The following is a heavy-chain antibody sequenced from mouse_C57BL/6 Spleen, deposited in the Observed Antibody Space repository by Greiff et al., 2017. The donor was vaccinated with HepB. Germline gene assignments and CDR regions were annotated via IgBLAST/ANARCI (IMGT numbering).Heavy chain of an antibody. Sequence: VQLQQSGAELAKPGASVKLSCKASGYTFTSYWMHWVKQRPGQGLEWIGYINPSSGYTKYNQKFKDKATLTAGKSSSTAYMQLSSLTYEDSAVYYCARRFTTVVATRYFDVWGTGTTVTVSS. CDR3: ARRFTTVVATRYFDV. D-gene: IGHD1-1*01. CDR1: GYTFTSYW. J-gene: IGHJ1*03. CDR2: INPSSGYT. V-gene: IGHV1-7*01.